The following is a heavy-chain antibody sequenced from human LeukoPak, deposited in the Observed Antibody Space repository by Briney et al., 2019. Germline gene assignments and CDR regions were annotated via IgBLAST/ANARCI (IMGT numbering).Heavy chain of an antibody. CDR2: IIPIFGTA. CDR1: GGTFSSYA. D-gene: IGHD2-2*01. Sequence: GASVTVSCKASGGTFSSYAISWVRQAPGQGGEWMGGIIPIFGTANYAQKFQGRVTITADESTSTAYMELSSLRSEDTAVYYCASGSPARPTDYYYYYGMEVWGQGTTVTVSS. V-gene: IGHV1-69*13. J-gene: IGHJ6*02. CDR3: ASGSPARPTDYYYYYGMEV.